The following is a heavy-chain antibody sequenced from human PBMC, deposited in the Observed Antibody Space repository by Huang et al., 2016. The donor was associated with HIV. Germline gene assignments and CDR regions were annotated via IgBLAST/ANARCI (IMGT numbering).Heavy chain of an antibody. CDR2: IKSKTDGGTT. CDR3: TTDRDYGDYVADAFDI. V-gene: IGHV3-15*01. D-gene: IGHD4-17*01. CDR1: GFTFSNAW. J-gene: IGHJ3*02. Sequence: EVQLVESGGGLVKPGGSLRLSCAASGFTFSNAWMSWVRQDPGKGLEWVGRIKSKTDGGTTDYATTVKGRFTISRDDSKNTLYLQMNTLKTEDTAVYYCTTDRDYGDYVADAFDIWGQGTMVTVSS.